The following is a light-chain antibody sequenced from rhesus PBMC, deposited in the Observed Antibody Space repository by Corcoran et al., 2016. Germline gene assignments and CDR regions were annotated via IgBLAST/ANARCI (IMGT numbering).Light chain of an antibody. CDR2: YAS. CDR3: QQYNNSPYT. CDR1: QGINHY. J-gene: IGKJ3*01. V-gene: IGKV1-66*01. Sequence: DIQMTQSPSSLSASVGDRVTITCRASQGINHYLSWYQQKPGKAPKPLIHYASSLETGVPSRFSGSGSRTDYTHTIGDLQTGDITTYYCQQYNNSPYTFGPGAKLDIK.